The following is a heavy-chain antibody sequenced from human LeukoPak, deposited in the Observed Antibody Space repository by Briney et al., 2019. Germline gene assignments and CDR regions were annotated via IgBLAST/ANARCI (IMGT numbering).Heavy chain of an antibody. D-gene: IGHD4-17*01. CDR2: ISTSSRTI. Sequence: PGGSLRLSCAASGFTFSTYSMNWVRQAPGKGLEWVSYISTSSRTIYYADSVKSRFTISRDNAKNSLYLQINSLRDEDTAVYYCARGEDYGDNYYYGMDVWGQGTTVTVSS. J-gene: IGHJ6*02. V-gene: IGHV3-48*02. CDR1: GFTFSTYS. CDR3: ARGEDYGDNYYYGMDV.